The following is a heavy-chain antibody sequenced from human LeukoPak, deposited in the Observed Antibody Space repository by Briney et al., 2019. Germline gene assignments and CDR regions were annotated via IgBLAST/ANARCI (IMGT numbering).Heavy chain of an antibody. CDR1: GGSFSGYY. CDR2: INHSGST. D-gene: IGHD5-18*01. Sequence: SETLSLTCAVYGGSFSGYYWSWIRQPPGKGLEWIGEINHSGSTNYNPSLKSRVTISVDTSKNQFSLKLSSVTAADTAVYYCARGDVGYSYGYHYYYYMDVWGKGTTVTVSS. CDR3: ARGDVGYSYGYHYYYYMDV. V-gene: IGHV4-34*01. J-gene: IGHJ6*03.